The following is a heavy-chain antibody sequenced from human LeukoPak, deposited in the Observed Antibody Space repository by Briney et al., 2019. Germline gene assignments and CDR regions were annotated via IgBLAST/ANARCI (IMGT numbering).Heavy chain of an antibody. D-gene: IGHD3-3*01. CDR1: GFTFGDYA. V-gene: IGHV3-49*04. CDR2: IRSKAYGGTT. CDR3: TRDLTYDFWSGYLDY. J-gene: IGHJ4*02. Sequence: PGESLRLSCTASGFTFGDYAMSWVRQAPGKGLEWVGFIRSKAYGGTTEYAASVKGRFTISRDDSKSIAYLQMNSLKTEDTAVYYCTRDLTYDFWSGYLDYWGQGTLVTVSS.